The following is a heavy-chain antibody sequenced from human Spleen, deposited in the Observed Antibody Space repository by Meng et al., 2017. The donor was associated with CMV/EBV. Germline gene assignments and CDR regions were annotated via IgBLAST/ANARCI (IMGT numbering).Heavy chain of an antibody. V-gene: IGHV3-23*03. Sequence: GESLKISCATSGFTFSSHAMSWVRQAPGKGLEWVSNIYNGDSSTYYADSVKGRFTISRDNSKNTLYLQMNSLRVEDTAVYYCARDGYDYGFYYGMDVWGQGTTVTVSS. J-gene: IGHJ6*02. D-gene: IGHD5-18*01. CDR2: IYNGDSST. CDR1: GFTFSSHA. CDR3: ARDGYDYGFYYGMDV.